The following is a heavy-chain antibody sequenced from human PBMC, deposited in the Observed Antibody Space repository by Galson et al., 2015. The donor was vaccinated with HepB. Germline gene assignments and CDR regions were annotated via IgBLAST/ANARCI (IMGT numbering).Heavy chain of an antibody. CDR3: AKDPLELYWGGWFDP. Sequence: SLRLSCAASGFTFSSYAMSWVRQAPGKGLEWVSAISGSGGSTYYADSVKGRFTISRDNSKNTLYLQMNSLRAEDTAVYYCAKDPLELYWGGWFDPWGQGTLVTVSS. D-gene: IGHD3-10*01. J-gene: IGHJ5*02. CDR2: ISGSGGST. V-gene: IGHV3-23*01. CDR1: GFTFSSYA.